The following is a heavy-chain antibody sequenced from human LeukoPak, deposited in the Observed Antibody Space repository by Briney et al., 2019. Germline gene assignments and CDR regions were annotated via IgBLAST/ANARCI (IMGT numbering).Heavy chain of an antibody. Sequence: SETLSLTCTVSGDSINSLDLWSWVRQPPGKGLEWIGSIYSSGSTYYNPSLKSRVTISVDTSKNQFSLKLTSVTAADTAVYYCARHYGPWGQGTLVTVSS. D-gene: IGHD4-17*01. V-gene: IGHV4-39*01. CDR1: GDSINSLDL. CDR3: ARHYGP. J-gene: IGHJ5*02. CDR2: IYSSGST.